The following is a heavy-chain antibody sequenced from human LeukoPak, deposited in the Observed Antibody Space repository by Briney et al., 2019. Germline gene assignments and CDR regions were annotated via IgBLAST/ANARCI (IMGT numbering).Heavy chain of an antibody. CDR3: ARDSGEGGTFDY. CDR2: VNIVNNAI. J-gene: IGHJ4*02. Sequence: GGSLRLSCAASRFTFSSYSMNWVRQAPGKGPEWVSHVNIVNNAIYYSDSVKGRFTISRDNAKNSLYLQMNSLRAEDTAVYYCARDSGEGGTFDYWGQGTLVSVSS. V-gene: IGHV3-48*04. CDR1: RFTFSSYS. D-gene: IGHD1-26*01.